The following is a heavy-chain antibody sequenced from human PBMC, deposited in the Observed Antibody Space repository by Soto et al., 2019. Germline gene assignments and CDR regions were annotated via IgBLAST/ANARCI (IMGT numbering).Heavy chain of an antibody. CDR1: GGSITDYY. CDR3: ARGGKTSGWYWGFDY. CDR2: IYYNGRP. V-gene: IGHV4-59*01. Sequence: SETLSLTCTVSGGSITDYYWNWIRQPPGKGLEWIGYIYYNGRPDYNPSLKSRVTVSIDRSKNHFSLILNSVTAADTAMYFCARGGKTSGWYWGFDYWGQGTLVTSPQ. D-gene: IGHD6-19*01. J-gene: IGHJ4*02.